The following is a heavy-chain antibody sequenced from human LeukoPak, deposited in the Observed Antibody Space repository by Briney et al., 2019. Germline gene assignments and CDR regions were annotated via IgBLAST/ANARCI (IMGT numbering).Heavy chain of an antibody. D-gene: IGHD3-10*01. V-gene: IGHV3-23*01. CDR3: AKRGVVIRVILVGFHKEAYYFDS. CDR2: ISGSGGGT. Sequence: GPLRLSCAVSGITLSNYGMSWVRQAPGKGLEWVAGISGSGGGTTYADSVKGRFTISRDNSKNTLYLQMNSLGAEDTAVYFCAKRGVVIRVILVGFHKEAYYFDSWGQGALVTVSS. J-gene: IGHJ4*02. CDR1: GITLSNYG.